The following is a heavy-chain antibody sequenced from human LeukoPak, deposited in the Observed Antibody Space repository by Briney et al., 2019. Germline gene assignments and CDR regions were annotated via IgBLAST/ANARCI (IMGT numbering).Heavy chain of an antibody. CDR2: ISAYNGNT. CDR1: GYTFTSYV. Sequence: GASVKVSCKASGYTFTSYVISWGRQAPGQGLEYMGWISAYNGNTNYAQNLQSRDTMTTDTSTSTAYMELRRLRADDTAVYYVAREGPIAFAMWGQGTMVTVS. V-gene: IGHV1-18*01. CDR3: AREGPIAFAM. J-gene: IGHJ3*02.